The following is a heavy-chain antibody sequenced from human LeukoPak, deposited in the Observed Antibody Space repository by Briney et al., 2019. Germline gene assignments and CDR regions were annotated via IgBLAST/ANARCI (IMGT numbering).Heavy chain of an antibody. Sequence: ASVKVSCKASGYTFTGYYMHWVRQAPGQGLEWMGWINPNSGGTNYAQKFQGRVTMTRDTSISTAYMELSRLRSDDTAVYYCARVVSSSWYAPYYYYYYMDVWGKGTTVTVSS. J-gene: IGHJ6*03. V-gene: IGHV1-2*02. D-gene: IGHD6-13*01. CDR2: INPNSGGT. CDR1: GYTFTGYY. CDR3: ARVVSSSWYAPYYYYYYMDV.